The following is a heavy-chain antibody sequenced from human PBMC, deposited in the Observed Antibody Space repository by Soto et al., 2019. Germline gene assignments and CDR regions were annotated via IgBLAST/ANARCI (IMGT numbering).Heavy chain of an antibody. CDR1: GGCVSSKSYS. V-gene: IGHV4-39*07. J-gene: IGHJ4*02. Sequence: SETPALTCAVSGGCVSSKSYSWGWIPQCPGKGLEWIGTIYATENTYYHPSLLSRVTISVDTSKNQFSLKLSSVTAADTAVYNCARRWGRVFDYWGQGTLVTVSS. D-gene: IGHD1-26*01. CDR3: ARRWGRVFDY. CDR2: IYATENT.